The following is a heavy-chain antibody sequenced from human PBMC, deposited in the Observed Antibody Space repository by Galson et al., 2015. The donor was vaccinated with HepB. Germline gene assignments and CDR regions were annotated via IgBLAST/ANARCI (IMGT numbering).Heavy chain of an antibody. V-gene: IGHV3-21*01. J-gene: IGHJ3*02. CDR1: GFTFSSYS. CDR3: ARESELAVALPPAFDI. Sequence: SLRLSCAASGFTFSSYSMNWVRQAPGKGLEWVSSISSSSSYIYYADSVKGRFTISRDNAKNSLYLQMNSLRAEDTAVYYCARESELAVALPPAFDIWGQGTMVTVSS. CDR2: ISSSSSYI. D-gene: IGHD6-19*01.